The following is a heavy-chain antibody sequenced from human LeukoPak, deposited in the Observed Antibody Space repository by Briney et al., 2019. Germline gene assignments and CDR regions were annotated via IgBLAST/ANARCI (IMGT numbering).Heavy chain of an antibody. CDR1: DGSINSYY. D-gene: IGHD3-10*01. Sequence: KTSETLSLTCSVSDGSINSYYWNWIRRPPGKGLEWIGYIYYNGNTNYSPSLKSRVTMSVDTSKNLFSLKVSSVTAADTAVYYCARVPGVHHTVRGVNLYWGQGILVTVSS. CDR3: ARVPGVHHTVRGVNLY. V-gene: IGHV4-59*01. CDR2: IYYNGNT. J-gene: IGHJ4*02.